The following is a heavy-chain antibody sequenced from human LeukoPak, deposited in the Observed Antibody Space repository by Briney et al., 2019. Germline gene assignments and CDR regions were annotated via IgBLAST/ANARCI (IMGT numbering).Heavy chain of an antibody. CDR3: ATVFKAADPARTQKTPNWFDP. D-gene: IGHD6-13*01. CDR1: GYTLTELS. J-gene: IGHJ5*02. CDR2: FDPEDGET. Sequence: GASVKVSCKVSGYTLTELSMHWVRQAPGKGLEWMGGFDPEDGETIYAQKFQGRVTMTEDTSTDTAYMELSSLRSEDTAVYYCATVFKAADPARTQKTPNWFDPWGQGTLVTVSS. V-gene: IGHV1-24*01.